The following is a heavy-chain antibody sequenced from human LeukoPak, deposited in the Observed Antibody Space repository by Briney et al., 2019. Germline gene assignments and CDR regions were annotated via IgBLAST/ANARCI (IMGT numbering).Heavy chain of an antibody. CDR3: AKDTDFAPGYYDSSGYSFDY. V-gene: IGHV3-30*18. D-gene: IGHD3-22*01. CDR2: ISYDGSNK. J-gene: IGHJ4*02. CDR1: GFTFSSYG. Sequence: GGSLRLSCAAPGFTFSSYGMHWVRQAPGKGLEWVAVISYDGSNKYYADSVKGRFTISRDNSKNTLYLQMNSLRAEDTAVYYCAKDTDFAPGYYDSSGYSFDYWGQGTLVTVSS.